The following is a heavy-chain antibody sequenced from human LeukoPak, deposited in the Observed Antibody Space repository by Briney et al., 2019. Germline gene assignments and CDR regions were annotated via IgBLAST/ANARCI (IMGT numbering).Heavy chain of an antibody. D-gene: IGHD3-10*01. J-gene: IGHJ4*02. CDR3: ARVAEHMIRGPLDI. CDR2: ISAYNGNT. V-gene: IGHV1-18*01. CDR1: GYTFTSYG. Sequence: ASVKVSCKASGYTFTSYGISWVRQAPGQGLEWMGWISAYNGNTNYAQKLQGRVTMTTDTSTSTAYMELRSLRSDDTAVYYCARVAEHMIRGPLDIWGQGTLVTVSS.